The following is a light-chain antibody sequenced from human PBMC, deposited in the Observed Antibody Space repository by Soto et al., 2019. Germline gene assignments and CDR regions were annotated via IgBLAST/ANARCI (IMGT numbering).Light chain of an antibody. Sequence: EIVLTQSPGTLSLSPGERATLSCRASQSVSSSYLAWYQQKPGQAPRLLLYGTSSRATGIPDRFSGSGSGTDFTLPISRLEPEDFALYYCQQYGSSPLTFGGGTKVDIK. V-gene: IGKV3-20*01. CDR3: QQYGSSPLT. J-gene: IGKJ4*01. CDR1: QSVSSSY. CDR2: GTS.